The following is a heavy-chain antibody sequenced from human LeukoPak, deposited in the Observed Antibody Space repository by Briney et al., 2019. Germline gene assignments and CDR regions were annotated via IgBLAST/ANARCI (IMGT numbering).Heavy chain of an antibody. D-gene: IGHD6-19*01. CDR3: ARGVWLARDY. CDR2: ITHSASSNYNPSL. CDR1: AGSISTYY. Sequence: SETLSLTCTLFAGSISTYYWTWIRQPPGKGLEWIGDITHSASSNYNPSLNYNPSLKSRVTISADTSKNQFSLRLSSVTAADTAVYYCARGVWLARDYWGQGTLVTVSS. J-gene: IGHJ4*02. V-gene: IGHV4-59*01.